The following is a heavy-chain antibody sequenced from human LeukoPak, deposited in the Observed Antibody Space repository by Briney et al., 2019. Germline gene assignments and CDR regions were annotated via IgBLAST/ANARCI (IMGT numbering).Heavy chain of an antibody. Sequence: ASVTVSCKASGYTFTSYYMHCVRQAPGQGLEWMGIINPSGGSTSYAQKFQGRVTMTRDTSTSTVYMELSSLRSEDTAVYYCARDRLNYYDAEAGYFDYWGQGTLVTVSS. CDR1: GYTFTSYY. V-gene: IGHV1-46*01. CDR3: ARDRLNYYDAEAGYFDY. CDR2: INPSGGST. D-gene: IGHD3-22*01. J-gene: IGHJ4*02.